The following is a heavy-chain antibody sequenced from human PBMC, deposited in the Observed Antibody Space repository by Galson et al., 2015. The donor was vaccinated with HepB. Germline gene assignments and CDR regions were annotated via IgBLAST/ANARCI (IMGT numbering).Heavy chain of an antibody. D-gene: IGHD6-19*01. CDR1: GYTFNDYA. Sequence: QSGAEVKKPGASVKVSCKASGYTFNDYAIHWVRQAPGQRPEWMAWINGGNGNTAYSEEFQGRVTITRDTSARTAYMEVSGLTFQDTAVYYCARVGAEAGTKPLDYWGQGTLVTVS. J-gene: IGHJ4*02. CDR2: INGGNGNT. V-gene: IGHV1-3*01. CDR3: ARVGAEAGTKPLDY.